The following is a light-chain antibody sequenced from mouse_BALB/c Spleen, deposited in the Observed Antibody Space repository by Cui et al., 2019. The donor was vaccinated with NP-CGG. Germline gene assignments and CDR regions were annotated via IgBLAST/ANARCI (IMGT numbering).Light chain of an antibody. V-gene: IGLV1*01. CDR1: TGAVTTSNY. CDR3: APWYSNHWV. Sequence: QAVVSQESALTTSPGETVTLTCRSSTGAVTTSNYANWVQEKPDHLFTGLIGGTKNRAPGVPARFSGSLIGDTAALTITGAQTEDEAIYFCAPWYSNHWVFGGGTKLTVL. CDR2: GTK. J-gene: IGLJ1*01.